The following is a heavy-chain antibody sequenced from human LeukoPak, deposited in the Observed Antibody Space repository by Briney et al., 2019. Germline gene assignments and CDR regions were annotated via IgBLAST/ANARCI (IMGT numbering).Heavy chain of an antibody. Sequence: PSETLSLTCTVSGYSINSGYYWTWIRQPPGKALEWIGSIFYSGSTYYSPSLKSRVTISLDTSRNQFSLKLNSVTAADTAVYYCAKSNGYGLIDIWGQGTMVTVSS. J-gene: IGHJ3*02. CDR2: IFYSGST. D-gene: IGHD3-10*01. CDR1: GYSINSGYY. V-gene: IGHV4-38-2*02. CDR3: AKSNGYGLIDI.